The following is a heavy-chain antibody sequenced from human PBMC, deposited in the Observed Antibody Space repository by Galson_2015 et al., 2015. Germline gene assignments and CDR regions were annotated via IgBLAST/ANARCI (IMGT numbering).Heavy chain of an antibody. J-gene: IGHJ6*02. CDR1: GFTFSSYA. CDR3: ASSYGKIMPEIRYYGMDV. V-gene: IGHV3-23*01. D-gene: IGHD3-10*01. Sequence: SLRLSCAASGFTFSSYAMSWVRQAPGKGLEWVSAISGSGGSTYYADSVKGRFTISRDNSKNTLYLQMNSLRAEDTAMYYCASSYGKIMPEIRYYGMDVWGQGTTVTVSS. CDR2: ISGSGGST.